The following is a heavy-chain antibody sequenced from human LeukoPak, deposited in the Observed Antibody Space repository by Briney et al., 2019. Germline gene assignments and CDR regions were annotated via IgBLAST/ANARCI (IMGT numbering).Heavy chain of an antibody. D-gene: IGHD6-19*01. CDR1: GFTFSTFS. J-gene: IGHJ4*02. Sequence: PGGSLRLSCAASGFTFSTFSMNWVRQAPGKGLEWVSSISGDSNYIFYADSVKGRFTISRDNAKNSLYLEMNSLRAEDTAVYFCARDRGSGWYGDLGYWGQGTLVTVSS. V-gene: IGHV3-21*01. CDR3: ARDRGSGWYGDLGY. CDR2: ISGDSNYI.